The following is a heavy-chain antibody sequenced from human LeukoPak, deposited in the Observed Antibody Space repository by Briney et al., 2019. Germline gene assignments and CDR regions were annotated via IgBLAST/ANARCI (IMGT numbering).Heavy chain of an antibody. CDR3: ARTTGRYTRNGPIDY. D-gene: IGHD1-14*01. CDR2: INPNSGGT. Sequence: ASVKVSCKASGYTFTGYYMHWVRQAPGQGLEWMGWINPNSGGTNYAQKFQGRVTMTRDTSISTAYMELSRLRSDDTAVYYCARTTGRYTRNGPIDYWGQGTLVTVSS. V-gene: IGHV1-2*02. J-gene: IGHJ4*02. CDR1: GYTFTGYY.